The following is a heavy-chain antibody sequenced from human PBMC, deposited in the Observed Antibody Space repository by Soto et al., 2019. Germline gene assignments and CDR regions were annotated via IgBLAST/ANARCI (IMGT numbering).Heavy chain of an antibody. V-gene: IGHV4-31*03. Sequence: SETLSLTCTVSGGSISSGGYFXSWIRQHPGKGLEWIGYIYYSGSTXXXXSLKSRVTISVDTSKNXFSLKLSSVTAADTAVYYCARLYLXXGXIYYFDYXGXGTLVTVSS. CDR3: ARLYLXXGXIYYFDY. CDR2: IYYSGST. CDR1: GGSISSGGYF. J-gene: IGHJ4*02.